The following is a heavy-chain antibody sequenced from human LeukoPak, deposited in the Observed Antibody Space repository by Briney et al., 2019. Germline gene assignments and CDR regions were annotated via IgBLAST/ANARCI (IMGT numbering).Heavy chain of an antibody. J-gene: IGHJ3*02. CDR3: ARDGYNPVAFDI. V-gene: IGHV4-59*12. Sequence: SETLSLTCTVSGGSISSYYWSWIRQPPGKGLEWIGYIYYSGSTNYNPSLKSRVTISVDTSKNTFSLNLKSVTAADTAVYYCARDGYNPVAFDIWGQGTVVTVSS. CDR2: IYYSGST. D-gene: IGHD5-24*01. CDR1: GGSISSYY.